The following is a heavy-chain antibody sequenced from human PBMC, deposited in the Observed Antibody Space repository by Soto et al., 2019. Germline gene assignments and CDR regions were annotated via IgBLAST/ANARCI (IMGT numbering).Heavy chain of an antibody. CDR1: GYTFTSYS. J-gene: IGHJ4*02. CDR2: INAGNGNT. Sequence: GASVKVSCKASGYTFTSYSMHWVRQAPGQRLEWMGWINAGNGNTKYSQKFQGRVTITRDTSASTAYMELSSLRSEDTAVYYCAREGTAVAVDYWGQGTLVTVSS. V-gene: IGHV1-3*01. CDR3: AREGTAVAVDY. D-gene: IGHD6-19*01.